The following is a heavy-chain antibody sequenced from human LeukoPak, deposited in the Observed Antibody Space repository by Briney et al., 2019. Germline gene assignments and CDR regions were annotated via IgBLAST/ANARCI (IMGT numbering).Heavy chain of an antibody. CDR2: ISGSGGST. CDR3: AKRPSWILGAAGLS. Sequence: PGGSLRLSCAASGFTFSSYAMSWVRQAPGKGLEWVSAISGSGGSTYYADSVKGRFTISRDNSKNTLYLQMNSLRAEDTAVYYCAKRPSWILGAAGLSWGQGTLVTVSS. V-gene: IGHV3-23*01. CDR1: GFTFSSYA. D-gene: IGHD3-3*01. J-gene: IGHJ5*02.